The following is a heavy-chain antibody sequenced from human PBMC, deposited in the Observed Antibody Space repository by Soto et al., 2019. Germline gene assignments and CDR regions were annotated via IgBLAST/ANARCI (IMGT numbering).Heavy chain of an antibody. J-gene: IGHJ6*02. CDR2: IWYDGSNK. CDR3: ARDLDRASITGTSYYGIDG. Sequence: QVQLVESGGGVVQPGRSLRLSCAASGFTFSSYGMHWVRQAPGKGLEWVAVIWYDGSNKYYADSVKGRFTISRDNSKNTLYLQMNSRRAEDTAVYYCARDLDRASITGTSYYGIDGWGQGTTVTVSS. V-gene: IGHV3-33*01. CDR1: GFTFSSYG. D-gene: IGHD1-7*01.